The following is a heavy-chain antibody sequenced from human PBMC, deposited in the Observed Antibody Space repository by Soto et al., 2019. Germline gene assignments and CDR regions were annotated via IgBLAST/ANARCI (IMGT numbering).Heavy chain of an antibody. Sequence: SETLSLTCTVSGGSISSGGYYWSWIRQHPGKGLEWIGYIYYSGSTYYNPSLKSRVTISVDTSKNQFSLKLSSVTAADTAVYYCARLYCSSTSCYGSFNWFDPWGQGTLVTVSS. CDR2: IYYSGST. CDR1: GGSISSGGYY. D-gene: IGHD2-2*01. V-gene: IGHV4-31*03. CDR3: ARLYCSSTSCYGSFNWFDP. J-gene: IGHJ5*02.